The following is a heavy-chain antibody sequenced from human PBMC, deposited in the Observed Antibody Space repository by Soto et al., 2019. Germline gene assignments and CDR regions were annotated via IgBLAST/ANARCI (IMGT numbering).Heavy chain of an antibody. CDR2: IIPIFGTA. D-gene: IGHD3-10*01. J-gene: IGHJ6*02. Sequence: QVQLVQSGAEVKKPGSSVKVSCKASGGTFSSYAISWVRQAPGQGLEWMGGIIPIFGTANYAQKFQGRVTITADESTSTAYMELSSLRSEDTAVYYCASSVVGPIGDYGSGRVGMDVWGQGTTVTVSS. CDR3: ASSVVGPIGDYGSGRVGMDV. V-gene: IGHV1-69*01. CDR1: GGTFSSYA.